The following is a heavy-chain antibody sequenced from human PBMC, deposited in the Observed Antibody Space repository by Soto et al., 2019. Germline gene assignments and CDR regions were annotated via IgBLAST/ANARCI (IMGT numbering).Heavy chain of an antibody. CDR2: IYYTGDT. CDR1: GGSISSYY. Sequence: SETLSLTCTVSGGSISSYYWSWIRQPPGKGLEWIGYIYYTGDTNYNPSLKSRATISLDMSRNQFSLKLNSVTAADTAVYYCATGGYCSDGSCYSRWGQGTLVTVSS. J-gene: IGHJ4*02. CDR3: ATGGYCSDGSCYSR. V-gene: IGHV4-59*08. D-gene: IGHD2-15*01.